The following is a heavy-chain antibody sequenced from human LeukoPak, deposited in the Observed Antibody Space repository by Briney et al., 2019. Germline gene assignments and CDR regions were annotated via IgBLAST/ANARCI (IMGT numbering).Heavy chain of an antibody. CDR3: ARDLEGRYFDY. V-gene: IGHV3-30*03. CDR2: ISFDGSNE. J-gene: IGHJ4*02. Sequence: LSGGSLRLSCAASGFTFSSYGMHWVRQAPGKGLEWVALISFDGSNEYYADSVKGRFTISRDNSKNTQFLQMNSLRAEDTAVYYCARDLEGRYFDYWGQGTLVTVSS. CDR1: GFTFSSYG.